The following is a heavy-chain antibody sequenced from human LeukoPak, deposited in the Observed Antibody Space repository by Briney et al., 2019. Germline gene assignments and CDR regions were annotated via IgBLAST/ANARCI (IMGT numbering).Heavy chain of an antibody. CDR1: ELTFRSYG. CDR3: VAGFCAGDKCYSFDY. Sequence: GKSLRLSCVASELTFRSYGIHWVRQAPGKGLEWVSVIWSDGNEVYYAGSVKDRFIVSRDNSKNTVYMEMDSLRAEDTAAYYCVAGFCAGDKCYSFDYWGQGTLVTVS. V-gene: IGHV3-33*01. J-gene: IGHJ4*02. CDR2: IWSDGNEV. D-gene: IGHD2-21*02.